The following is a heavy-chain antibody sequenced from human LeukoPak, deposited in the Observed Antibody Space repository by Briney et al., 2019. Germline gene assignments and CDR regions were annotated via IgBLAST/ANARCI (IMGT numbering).Heavy chain of an antibody. CDR1: GYTFTSYD. CDR3: ARLLWFGEFHNWFDP. D-gene: IGHD3-10*01. CDR2: MNPNSGNT. Sequence: ASVKVSCKASGYTFTSYDINWVRQATGQGLEWMGWMNPNSGNTGYAQKFQGRVTMTRNTSTSTAYMELSSLRSEDTAVYYCARLLWFGEFHNWFDPWGQGTLVTVSS. V-gene: IGHV1-8*01. J-gene: IGHJ5*02.